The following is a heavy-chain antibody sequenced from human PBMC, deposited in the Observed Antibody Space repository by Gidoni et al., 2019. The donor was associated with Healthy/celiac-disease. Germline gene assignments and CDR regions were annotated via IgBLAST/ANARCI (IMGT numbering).Heavy chain of an antibody. D-gene: IGHD1-7*01. Sequence: EVQLVESGGGLVQPGRSLRLSCAASGFTFDDYAMHWVRQAPGKGLEWVSGISWNSGSIGYADSVKGRFTISRDNAKNSLYLQMNSLRAEDTALYYCAKGQAGTTAFDYWGQGTLVTVSS. CDR1: GFTFDDYA. V-gene: IGHV3-9*01. J-gene: IGHJ4*02. CDR3: AKGQAGTTAFDY. CDR2: ISWNSGSI.